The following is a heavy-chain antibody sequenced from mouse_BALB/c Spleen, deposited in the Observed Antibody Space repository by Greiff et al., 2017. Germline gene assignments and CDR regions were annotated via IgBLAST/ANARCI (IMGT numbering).Heavy chain of an antibody. J-gene: IGHJ4*01. Sequence: EVMLVESGGGLVKPGGSLKLSCAASGFTFSSYAMSWVRQSPEKRLEWVAEISSGGSYTYYPDTVTGRFTISRDNAKNTLYLEMSSLRSEDTAMYYCAREHYYGLHYYAMDYWGQGTSVTVSS. CDR3: AREHYYGLHYYAMDY. D-gene: IGHD1-2*01. CDR1: GFTFSSYA. V-gene: IGHV5-9-4*01. CDR2: ISSGGSYT.